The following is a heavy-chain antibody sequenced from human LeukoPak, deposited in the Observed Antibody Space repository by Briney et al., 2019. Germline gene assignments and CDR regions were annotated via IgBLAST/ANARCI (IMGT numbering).Heavy chain of an antibody. Sequence: SETLSLTCTVSGGSISSYYWSWIRQPPGKGLEWIGYVYNSGITNYNPSLKSRVTISVDTSKNQFSLKLNSVTAADTAVYYCARSTRHDYWGQGTLVTVSS. CDR3: ARSTRHDY. J-gene: IGHJ4*02. V-gene: IGHV4-59*08. D-gene: IGHD2-15*01. CDR1: GGSISSYY. CDR2: VYNSGIT.